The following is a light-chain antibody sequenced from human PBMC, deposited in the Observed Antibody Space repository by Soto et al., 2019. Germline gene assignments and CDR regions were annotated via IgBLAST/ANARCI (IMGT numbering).Light chain of an antibody. V-gene: IGKV3D-20*02. CDR3: HQRQSWPRT. CDR1: QSVSSSY. J-gene: IGKJ1*01. Sequence: IVLTQSPGTLSLSPGERATLSCRASQSVSSSYLAWYQQKPGQAPRLLIYQTSIRAAGIPARFSASGSGTDFTLTISDVQPEDFALYYCHQRQSWPRTFGQGTKVDIK. CDR2: QTS.